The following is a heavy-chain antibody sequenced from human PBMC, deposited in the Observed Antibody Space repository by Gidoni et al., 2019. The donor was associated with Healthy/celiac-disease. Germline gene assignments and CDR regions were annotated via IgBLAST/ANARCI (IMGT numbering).Heavy chain of an antibody. V-gene: IGHV3-66*01. Sequence: EVQLVESGGGLVQPGGSLRLSCAASGFPVSSNYMSWVRQAPGKGLEWVSVIYSGGSTYYADSVKGRFTISRDNSKNTLYLQMNSLRAEDTAVYYCARDLGIAVAGPGGYWGQGTLVTVSS. CDR2: IYSGGST. CDR3: ARDLGIAVAGPGGY. J-gene: IGHJ4*02. CDR1: GFPVSSNY. D-gene: IGHD6-19*01.